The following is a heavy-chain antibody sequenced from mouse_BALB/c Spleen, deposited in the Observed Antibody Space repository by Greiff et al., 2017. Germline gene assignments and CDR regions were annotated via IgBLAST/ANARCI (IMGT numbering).Heavy chain of an antibody. CDR1: GFTFSSFG. CDR2: ISSGSSTI. D-gene: IGHD4-1*01. J-gene: IGHJ4*01. V-gene: IGHV5-17*02. CDR3: ERRGCNWEGYAMDY. Sequence: EVKLVESGGGLVQPGGSRKLSCAASGFTFSSFGMHWVRQAPEKGLEWVAYISSGSSTIYYADTVKGRFTISRDNPKNTLFLQMTSLRYEDTAMYYCERRGCNWEGYAMDYWGQGTSVTVSS.